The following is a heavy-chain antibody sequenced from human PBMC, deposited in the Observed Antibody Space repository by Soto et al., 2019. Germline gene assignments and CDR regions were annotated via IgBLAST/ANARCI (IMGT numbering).Heavy chain of an antibody. D-gene: IGHD7-27*01. CDR1: GYTFTSYY. CDR2: INPSGGST. V-gene: IGHV1-46*03. CDR3: AGWNWGSGFDF. Sequence: QVQLVQSGAEVKKPGASVKVSCKASGYTFTSYYMHWVRQAPGQGLEWMGIINPSGGSTSYAQKCLGRVTMTRDTSTSTVYMELSSLISEDTAVYYFAGWNWGSGFDFWGQGTLVAVSS. J-gene: IGHJ4*02.